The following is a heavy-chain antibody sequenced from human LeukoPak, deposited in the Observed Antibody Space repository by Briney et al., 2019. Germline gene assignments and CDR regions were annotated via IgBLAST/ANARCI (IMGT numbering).Heavy chain of an antibody. CDR3: ARDRLRIFGVVTYMFDY. CDR1: GFTFSDYY. J-gene: IGHJ4*02. D-gene: IGHD3-3*01. V-gene: IGHV3-11*01. Sequence: GGSLRLSCAASGFTFSDYYMSWIRQAPGKGLEWVSYISSSGSTIYYADSVKGRFTISRDNAKDSLYLQMNSLRAEDTAVYYCARDRLRIFGVVTYMFDYWGQGTLVTVSS. CDR2: ISSSGSTI.